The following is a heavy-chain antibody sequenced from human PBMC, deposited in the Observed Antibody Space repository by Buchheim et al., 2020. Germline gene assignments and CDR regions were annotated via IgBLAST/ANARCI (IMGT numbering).Heavy chain of an antibody. D-gene: IGHD3-10*01. CDR2: TYYSGRS. CDR1: GGSISGGDYF. Sequence: QVQLQESGPGLVKPSQTLSLTCTASGGSISGGDYFWSWIRQHPGKGLEWIGYTYYSGRSYYNPSLQSRVTISVHTSENQFSLWLNSVTAADTAVYYCARHPNYGSGSCFDYWGQGTL. CDR3: ARHPNYGSGSCFDY. V-gene: IGHV4-31*03. J-gene: IGHJ4*02.